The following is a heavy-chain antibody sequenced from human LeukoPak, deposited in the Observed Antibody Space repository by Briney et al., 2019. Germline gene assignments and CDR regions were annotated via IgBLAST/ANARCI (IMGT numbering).Heavy chain of an antibody. CDR1: GFTFSTYG. CDR2: ISYDGSIE. D-gene: IGHD3-10*01. Sequence: PGRSLRLSCAASGFTFSTYGMHWVRQAPGEGLEWVAVISYDGSIEYYADSVKGRFTISRDNSKNTLYLQMNSLRAEDTGVYYCARAVGPYDYWGQGTLVTVSS. V-gene: IGHV3-33*01. CDR3: ARAVGPYDY. J-gene: IGHJ4*02.